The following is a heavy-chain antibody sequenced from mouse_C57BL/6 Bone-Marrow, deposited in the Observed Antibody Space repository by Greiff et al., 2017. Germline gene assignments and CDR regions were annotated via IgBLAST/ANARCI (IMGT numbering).Heavy chain of an antibody. CDR1: GYTFTSYW. CDR3: ARNSPIYDGYLAHY. Sequence: QVQLQQPGTELVKPGASVKLSCKASGYTFTSYWMHWVKQRPGQGLEWIGNINPSNGGTDYNEKFKSKATLTVDKSSSTAYMQLSSLTSEDSAVYYCARNSPIYDGYLAHYWGQGTTLTVSS. V-gene: IGHV1-53*01. D-gene: IGHD2-3*01. CDR2: INPSNGGT. J-gene: IGHJ2*01.